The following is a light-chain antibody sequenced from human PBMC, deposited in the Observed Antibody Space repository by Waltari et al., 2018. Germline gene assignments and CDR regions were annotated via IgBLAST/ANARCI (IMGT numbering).Light chain of an antibody. Sequence: DIVMTQSPDSLAVSLGERATINCKSSQSVLYRSNNKNYLTWYPEKSGQPPKLLIYWASTRESGVPDRFSGSGSGTDFTLTISSLQAEDVAVYYCQQYFSTPPVTFGGGTKVEIK. CDR2: WAS. V-gene: IGKV4-1*01. J-gene: IGKJ4*01. CDR3: QQYFSTPPVT. CDR1: QSVLYRSNNKNY.